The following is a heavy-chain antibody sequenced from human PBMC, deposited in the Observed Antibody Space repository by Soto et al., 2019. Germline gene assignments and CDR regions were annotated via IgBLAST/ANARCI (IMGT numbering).Heavy chain of an antibody. CDR1: GGSISSGGYY. CDR2: IYYSGST. D-gene: IGHD3-10*01. V-gene: IGHV4-31*03. CDR3: ARDAYGSGSQCAFDI. Sequence: QVQLQESGPGLVKPSQTLSLTCTVSGGSISSGGYYWSWIRQHPGKGLEWIGYIYYSGSTYYNPYLKSRVTISVDTSKNQFSLKLSAVTAADTSVYYCARDAYGSGSQCAFDIWGQGTMVTVSS. J-gene: IGHJ3*02.